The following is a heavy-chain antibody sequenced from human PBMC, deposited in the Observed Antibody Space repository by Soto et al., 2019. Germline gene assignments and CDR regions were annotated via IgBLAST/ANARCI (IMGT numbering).Heavy chain of an antibody. V-gene: IGHV3-9*01. CDR2: ISWNSGTI. J-gene: IGHJ6*02. D-gene: IGHD3-22*01. Sequence: GGSLRLSCAASGFTFDDYAIHWVRQVPGKGLEWVSGISWNSGTIGYADSVKGRFTISRDNAKNSVYLQMNSLRAEDTALYYCAKERVIREDYYYGVEDWGQGTTGNVSS. CDR3: AKERVIREDYYYGVED. CDR1: GFTFDDYA.